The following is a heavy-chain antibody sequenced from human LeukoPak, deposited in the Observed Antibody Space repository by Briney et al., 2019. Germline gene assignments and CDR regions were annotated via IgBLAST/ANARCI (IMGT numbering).Heavy chain of an antibody. D-gene: IGHD3-22*01. CDR3: ARAAYDNSGYLTL. J-gene: IGHJ4*02. Sequence: GRSLRLSCVASGFTFSSYGMHWVRQAPGKGLKWVAVIWYDGTNKYYADSVKGRFTISRDSPKNTLYLQMNSLRAEDTAVYYCARAAYDNSGYLTLWGQGTLVTVSS. CDR2: IWYDGTNK. V-gene: IGHV3-33*01. CDR1: GFTFSSYG.